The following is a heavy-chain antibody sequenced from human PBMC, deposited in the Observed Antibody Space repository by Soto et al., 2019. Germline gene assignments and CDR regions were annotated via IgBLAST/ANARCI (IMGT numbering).Heavy chain of an antibody. CDR2: INHSGRT. Sequence: QLQLQESGPGLVKPSETLSLTCRVSDGSMNRDSSYWGWIRQPPGKGRGGIGVINHSGRTYHNLSLKGRVTMSVDASRNQFSLKLTSMTAADTAVYYCARLGGYVSVGYYYLWDSWGQGTLVTVSS. D-gene: IGHD3-22*01. V-gene: IGHV4-39*01. CDR3: ARLGGYVSVGYYYLWDS. J-gene: IGHJ4*02. CDR1: DGSMNRDSSY.